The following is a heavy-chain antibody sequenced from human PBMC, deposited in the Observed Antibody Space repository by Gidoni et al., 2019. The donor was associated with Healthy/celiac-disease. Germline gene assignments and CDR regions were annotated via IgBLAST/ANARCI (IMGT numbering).Heavy chain of an antibody. CDR1: GFTFSSYA. V-gene: IGHV3-23*01. CDR2: ISGSGGST. CDR3: AKAYLRYSSGWSSKYLFDI. J-gene: IGHJ3*02. Sequence: EVQLLESGGGLVQPGGSLRLSCSASGFTFSSYAISWVRQAPGKGLEWVSAISGSGGSTYYADSVKGRFTISRDNSKNTLYLQMNSLRAEDTDVYYCAKAYLRYSSGWSSKYLFDIWGQGTMVTVSS. D-gene: IGHD6-19*01.